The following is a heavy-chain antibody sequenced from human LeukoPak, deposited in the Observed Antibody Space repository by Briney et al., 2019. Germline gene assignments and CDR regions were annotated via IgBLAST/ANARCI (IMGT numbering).Heavy chain of an antibody. V-gene: IGHV3-66*01. CDR3: ARGGSGRSFDY. J-gene: IGHJ4*02. D-gene: IGHD3-10*01. CDR1: GLTVSYNY. Sequence: GGSLRLSCAASGLTVSYNYMSWVRQAPGKGLEWVSVIYSGGSTDYADSVKGRFTISRDNSKNTLYLQMNSLRAEDTAVYYCARGGSGRSFDYWGQGTLVTVSS. CDR2: IYSGGST.